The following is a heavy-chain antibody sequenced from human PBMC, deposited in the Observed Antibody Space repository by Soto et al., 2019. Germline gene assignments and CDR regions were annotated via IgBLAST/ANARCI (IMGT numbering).Heavy chain of an antibody. CDR2: IWYDGSNT. CDR1: GFIFSSFG. V-gene: IGHV3-33*01. CDR3: VRDLLGSGGHFDY. D-gene: IGHD7-27*01. J-gene: IGHJ4*02. Sequence: GGSLRLSCAASGFIFSSFGMHWVRQAPGKGLEWVAHIWYDGSNTYYADSVKGRFTISRDNSRKTLYLQMNSLRAEDTAVYHCVRDLLGSGGHFDYWGKGTPVTVSS.